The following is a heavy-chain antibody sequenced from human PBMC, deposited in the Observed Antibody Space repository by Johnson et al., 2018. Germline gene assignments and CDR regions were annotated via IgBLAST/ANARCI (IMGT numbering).Heavy chain of an antibody. CDR2: VSDGGAGT. Sequence: EVQLVESGGGLVQPGGSLRLSCAASGFTFSSYAMSWVRQAPGKGLEWVSAVSDGGAGTYYADSVKGRFTISRDNSKNTLYLQMNSRRAEGPAVYYRAKDPRRPSGSYRDWYFALWGRGTLVTVSS. V-gene: IGHV3-23*04. CDR3: AKDPRRPSGSYRDWYFAL. D-gene: IGHD1-26*01. CDR1: GFTFSSYA. J-gene: IGHJ2*01.